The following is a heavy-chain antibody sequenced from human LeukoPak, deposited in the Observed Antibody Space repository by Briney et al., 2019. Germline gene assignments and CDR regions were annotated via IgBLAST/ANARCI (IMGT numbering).Heavy chain of an antibody. CDR1: GFTFSSYA. Sequence: GGSLRLSCAASGFTFSSYAMSWVRQAPGKGLEWVSAISGSGGSTYYADSVKGRFTISRDNSKNTLYLQMNSLRAEDTAVYYCATQGEYYDSSGYQFPFDHWGQGTLVTVSS. D-gene: IGHD3-22*01. CDR2: ISGSGGST. V-gene: IGHV3-23*01. J-gene: IGHJ4*02. CDR3: ATQGEYYDSSGYQFPFDH.